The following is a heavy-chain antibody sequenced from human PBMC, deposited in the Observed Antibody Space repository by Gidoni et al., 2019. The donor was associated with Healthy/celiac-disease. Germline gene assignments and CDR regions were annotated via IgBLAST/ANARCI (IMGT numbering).Heavy chain of an antibody. CDR1: GFTLTRPA. CDR3: AQGYDSSGYQDPYAFDI. CDR2: IVGCSGNT. D-gene: IGHD3-22*01. V-gene: IGHV1-58*01. J-gene: IGHJ3*02. Sequence: QMQLVQSGPEETKHGTSVQVSRRASGFTLTRPAVQWVRQARGQRREWRVWIVGCSGNTNDAQKFQERVTITRDMSTSTAYMELSSLRSEDTAVYYCAQGYDSSGYQDPYAFDIWGQGTMVTVSS.